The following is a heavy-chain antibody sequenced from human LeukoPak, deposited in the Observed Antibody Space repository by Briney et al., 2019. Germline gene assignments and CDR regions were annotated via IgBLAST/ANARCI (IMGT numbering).Heavy chain of an antibody. V-gene: IGHV4-61*02. J-gene: IGHJ3*02. CDR3: ARGCTSCYSPLDAFDI. CDR1: GGSISSGSYY. D-gene: IGHD2-2*01. Sequence: SETLSLNCTVSGGSISSGSYYWSWIRQPAGKGLEWIGRIYTSGSTNYNPSLKSRVTISVDTSKNQFSLKLSSVTAADTAVYYCARGCTSCYSPLDAFDIWGQGTMVTVSS. CDR2: IYTSGST.